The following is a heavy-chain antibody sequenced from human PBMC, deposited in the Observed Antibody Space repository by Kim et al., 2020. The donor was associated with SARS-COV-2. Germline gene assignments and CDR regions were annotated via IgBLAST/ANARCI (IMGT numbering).Heavy chain of an antibody. CDR2: IYSGGST. V-gene: IGHV3-53*01. D-gene: IGHD3-10*01. Sequence: GGSLRLSCAASGFTVSSNYMSWVRQAPGKGLEWVSVIYSGGSTYYADSVKGRFTISRDNSKNTLYLQMNSLRAEDTAVYYCARDSYGSGSYEGYNWFDPWGQGTLVTVSS. CDR1: GFTVSSNY. CDR3: ARDSYGSGSYEGYNWFDP. J-gene: IGHJ5*02.